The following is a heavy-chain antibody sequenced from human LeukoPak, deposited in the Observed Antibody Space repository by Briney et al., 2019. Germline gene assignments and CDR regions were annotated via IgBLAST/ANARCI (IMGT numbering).Heavy chain of an antibody. V-gene: IGHV4-34*01. J-gene: IGHJ4*02. Sequence: SETLSLTCAVYGGSFSGYYWSWIRQPPGKGLEWIGEINHSGSTNYNPSLTSRVTISVDTSKNQFSLKLSSVTAADTAVYYCARFFPYRAFDYWGQGTLVTVSS. CDR1: GGSFSGYY. CDR3: ARFFPYRAFDY. CDR2: INHSGST.